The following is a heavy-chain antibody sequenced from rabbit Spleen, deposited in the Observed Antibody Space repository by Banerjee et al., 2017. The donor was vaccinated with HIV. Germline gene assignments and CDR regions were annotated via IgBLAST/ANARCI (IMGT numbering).Heavy chain of an antibody. CDR1: GFDFSTYS. D-gene: IGHD8-1*01. J-gene: IGHJ4*01. CDR2: IVPIFGVT. CDR3: ARDGAGGSYFAL. Sequence: QLVESGGGLVQPGGSLKLSCKASGFDFSTYSMSWVRQAPGKGLEWIGYIVPIFGVTYYANWVNGRFTISSHNAQNTLYLQLNSLTAADTATYFCARDGAGGSYFALWGPGTLVTVS. V-gene: IGHV1S7*01.